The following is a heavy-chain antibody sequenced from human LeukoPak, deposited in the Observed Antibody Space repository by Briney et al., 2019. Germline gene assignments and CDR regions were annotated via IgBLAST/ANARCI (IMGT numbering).Heavy chain of an antibody. D-gene: IGHD1-26*01. J-gene: IGHJ4*02. V-gene: IGHV3-48*04. CDR1: GFTFSSYS. CDR2: ISSSSSTI. CDR3: AGRGSYYFDS. Sequence: GGSLRLSCAASGFTFSSYSMNWVRQAPGKGLEWVSYISSSSSTIYYADSVKGRFTISRDNAKNSLYLQMNRLRAEDTAVSYCAGRGSYYFDSWGQGTLVTVSS.